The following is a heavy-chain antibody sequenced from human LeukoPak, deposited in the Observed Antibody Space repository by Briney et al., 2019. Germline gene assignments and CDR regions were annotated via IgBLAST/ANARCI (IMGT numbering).Heavy chain of an antibody. D-gene: IGHD3-10*01. CDR1: GFNFSVSS. Sequence: GGSLRLSCAAPGFNFSVSSMHWVRQAPGKGLEWVAVMSFDGTTKLYAHSLKGRFTISRDNSKNTVYLQMRSLRPEDTAVYFCARQAIRGVNSWFDPWGQGTLVTVSS. J-gene: IGHJ5*02. CDR3: ARQAIRGVNSWFDP. V-gene: IGHV3-30*04. CDR2: MSFDGTTK.